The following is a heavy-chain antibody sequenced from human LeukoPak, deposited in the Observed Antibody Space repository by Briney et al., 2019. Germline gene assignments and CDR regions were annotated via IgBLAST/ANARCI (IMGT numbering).Heavy chain of an antibody. Sequence: ASVKVSCKASGYTFTSYGISWVRQAPGQGLEWMGWISAYNGNTNYAQKLQGRVTMTTDTSTSTAYMELRSLRSDDWAVYYCAREWCSDRSGWRRTAFDYLGQGTLVTVSS. CDR1: GYTFTSYG. D-gene: IGHD6-19*01. J-gene: IGHJ4*02. CDR2: ISAYNGNT. CDR3: AREWCSDRSGWRRTAFDY. V-gene: IGHV1-18*01.